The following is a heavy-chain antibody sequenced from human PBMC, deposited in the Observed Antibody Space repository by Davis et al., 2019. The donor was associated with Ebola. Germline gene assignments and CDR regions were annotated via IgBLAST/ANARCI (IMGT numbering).Heavy chain of an antibody. Sequence: GESLKISCKGSGYSFTSYWIGWVRQMPGKGLEWMGIIYPGDSDTRYSPPFQGQVTISADKSISTAYLQWSSLRASDTAMYYCARRTTIFGVVALDPWGQGTLVTVSS. CDR3: ARRTTIFGVVALDP. D-gene: IGHD3-3*01. CDR1: GYSFTSYW. J-gene: IGHJ5*02. V-gene: IGHV5-51*01. CDR2: IYPGDSDT.